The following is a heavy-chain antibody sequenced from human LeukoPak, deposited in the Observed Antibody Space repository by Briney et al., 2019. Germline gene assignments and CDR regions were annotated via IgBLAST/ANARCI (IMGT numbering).Heavy chain of an antibody. CDR3: ASADCSSTRCYRRPPSFDY. CDR2: IYSGGST. J-gene: IGHJ4*02. V-gene: IGHV3-53*01. CDR1: GFTVSSNY. Sequence: TGGSLRLSCAASGFTVSSNYMSSVRQAPGKGLEWVSVIYSGGSTYYADSVKGRFTISRDNSKNTLYLQMNSLRAEDTAVYYCASADCSSTRCYRRPPSFDYWGQGTLVTVSS. D-gene: IGHD2-2*01.